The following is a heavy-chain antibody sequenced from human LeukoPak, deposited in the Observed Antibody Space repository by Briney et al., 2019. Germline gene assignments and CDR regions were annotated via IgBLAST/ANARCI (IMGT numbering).Heavy chain of an antibody. CDR1: GGTFSSYA. J-gene: IGHJ4*02. CDR2: IIPILGIA. CDR3: ARDGVAVAGTPFDY. Sequence: SVKVSCKASGGTFSSYAISWVRQAPGQGLEWMGRIIPILGIANYAQKFQGRVTITADKSTSTAYMELSSLRSEDTAVYYCARDGVAVAGTPFDYWGQGTLVTVSS. D-gene: IGHD6-19*01. V-gene: IGHV1-69*04.